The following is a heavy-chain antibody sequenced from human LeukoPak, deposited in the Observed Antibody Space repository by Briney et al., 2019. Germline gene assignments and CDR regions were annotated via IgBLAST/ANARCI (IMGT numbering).Heavy chain of an antibody. V-gene: IGHV4-39*01. CDR2: IYYSGST. J-gene: IGHJ4*02. Sequence: SETLSLTCTVSGGSISSSSYYWGWIRQPPGKGLEWIGTIYYSGSTYYNPSLKSRVTMSVDTSKNQFSLKLSSVTAADTAVYYCARQWELLHPLDYWGQGTLVTVSS. CDR3: ARQWELLHPLDY. CDR1: GGSISSSSYY. D-gene: IGHD1-26*01.